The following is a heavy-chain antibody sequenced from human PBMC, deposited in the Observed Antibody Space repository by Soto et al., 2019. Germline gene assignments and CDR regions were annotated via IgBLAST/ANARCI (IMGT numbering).Heavy chain of an antibody. V-gene: IGHV3-15*07. CDR1: GFNFINAW. CDR3: SALGV. D-gene: IGHD1-26*01. Sequence: EVQLVESGGGLVEPGGSLRLSCAASGFNFINAWMHWLRQAPGKGLEWVGRIKSKADGETTDYAAPVKGRFIISRDDSKNTLYLRINRLKMEDTAVYYCSALGVWGQGTTVTVSS. J-gene: IGHJ6*02. CDR2: IKSKADGETT.